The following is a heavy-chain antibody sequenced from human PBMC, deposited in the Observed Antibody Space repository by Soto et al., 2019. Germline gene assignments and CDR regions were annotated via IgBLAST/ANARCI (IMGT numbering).Heavy chain of an antibody. V-gene: IGHV4-59*03. D-gene: IGHD1-26*01. CDR3: APWGVGRAINGFEP. CDR2: IHYSGSA. J-gene: IGHJ5*02. Sequence: SETLSLTCTFSVSSIIGYDWTCIRQSPERGLEWIGYIHYSGSANYNPSLNSRLTMSVDRSKSQFSMKLASVTAADTAVYYCAPWGVGRAINGFEPWGQGTLVIVSS. CDR1: VSSIIGYD.